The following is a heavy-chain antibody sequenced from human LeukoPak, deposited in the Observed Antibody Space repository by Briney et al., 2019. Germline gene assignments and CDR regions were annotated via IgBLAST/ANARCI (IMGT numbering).Heavy chain of an antibody. V-gene: IGHV3-23*01. CDR3: AKFVIRGVTISKDNWFDP. J-gene: IGHJ5*02. D-gene: IGHD3-10*01. CDR1: GFTFSSYA. Sequence: PGGSLRLSCAASGFTFSSYAMSWVRQAPGKGLEWVSAISGSGGSTYYADSVKGRFTISRDNSKNTLYLQVNSLRAEDTAVYYCAKFVIRGVTISKDNWFDPWGQGTLVTVSS. CDR2: ISGSGGST.